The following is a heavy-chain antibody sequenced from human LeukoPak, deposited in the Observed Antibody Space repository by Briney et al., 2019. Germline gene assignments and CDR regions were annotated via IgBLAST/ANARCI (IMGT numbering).Heavy chain of an antibody. Sequence: QPGGSLRLSCAASGFTFSSYGMHWVRQAPGKGLEWVAFVRYDGSNKYYADSVKGRFTISRDSSKNTLYLQMNSLRPEDTAVYYCARDRIRRAAGNGMDVWGQGTTVTVSS. CDR2: VRYDGSNK. CDR3: ARDRIRRAAGNGMDV. V-gene: IGHV3-30*02. CDR1: GFTFSSYG. J-gene: IGHJ6*02. D-gene: IGHD6-13*01.